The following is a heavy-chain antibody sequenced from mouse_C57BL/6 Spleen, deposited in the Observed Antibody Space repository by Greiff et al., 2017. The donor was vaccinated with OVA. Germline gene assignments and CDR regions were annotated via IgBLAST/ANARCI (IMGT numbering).Heavy chain of an antibody. CDR2: ISSGGSYT. Sequence: DVHLVESGGDLVKPGGSLKLSCAASGFTFSSYGMSWVRQTPDKRLEWVATISSGGSYTYYPDSVKGRFTISRDNAKNTLYLQMSSLKSEDTAMYYCARHPSSLDYWGQGTTLTVSS. D-gene: IGHD1-1*01. CDR3: ARHPSSLDY. V-gene: IGHV5-6*01. J-gene: IGHJ2*01. CDR1: GFTFSSYG.